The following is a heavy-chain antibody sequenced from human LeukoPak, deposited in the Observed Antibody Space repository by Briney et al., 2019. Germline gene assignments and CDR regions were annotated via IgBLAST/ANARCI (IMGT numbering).Heavy chain of an antibody. CDR2: IIPILGIA. CDR1: GGTFSSYA. Sequence: GASVKVSCKASGGTFSSYAISWVRQAPGQGLEWMGRIIPILGIANYAQKFQGRVTITADKSTSTAYVELSSLRSEDTAVYYCARSVAMDPPAFDIWGQGTMVTVSS. CDR3: ARSVAMDPPAFDI. J-gene: IGHJ3*02. V-gene: IGHV1-69*04. D-gene: IGHD5-18*01.